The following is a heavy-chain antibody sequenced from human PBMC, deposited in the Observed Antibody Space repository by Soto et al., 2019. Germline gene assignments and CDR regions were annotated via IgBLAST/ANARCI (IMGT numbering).Heavy chain of an antibody. Sequence: GGSLRLSCSASGLTFNSYGFNWVRQAPGKGLEFVSSITTNGLGTNYADSVRGRFTISRDTSKNTVYLHMTSLSAEDTAVYYCARGTYFDRWGQGTLVTVSS. J-gene: IGHJ4*02. CDR2: ITTNGLGT. V-gene: IGHV3-64D*06. CDR1: GLTFNSYG. CDR3: ARGTYFDR. D-gene: IGHD3-10*01.